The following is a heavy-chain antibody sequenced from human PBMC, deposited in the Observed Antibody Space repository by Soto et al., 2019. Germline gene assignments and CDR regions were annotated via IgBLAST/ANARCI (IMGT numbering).Heavy chain of an antibody. J-gene: IGHJ6*02. CDR2: INPNSGGT. V-gene: IGHV1-2*04. CDR3: ARAYYYDSSGYYRTNHTYYYGMDV. Sequence: ASVKVSCKASGYTFTGYYMHWVRQAPGQGLEWMGWINPNSGGTNYAQKFQGWVTMTRDTSISTAYMELSRLRSDDTAVYYCARAYYYDSSGYYRTNHTYYYGMDVWGQGTTVTVSS. D-gene: IGHD3-22*01. CDR1: GYTFTGYY.